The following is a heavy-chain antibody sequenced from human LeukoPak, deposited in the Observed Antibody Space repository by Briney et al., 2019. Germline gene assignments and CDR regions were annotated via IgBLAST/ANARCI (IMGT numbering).Heavy chain of an antibody. V-gene: IGHV4-59*01. D-gene: IGHD2-15*01. CDR1: GASISRYY. J-gene: IGHJ4*02. Sequence: PSETLSLTCTVSGASISRYYWSWIRQSPGKGLEWIGYIYNSETTNYNPSLKSRVTISVDTSKNQFSLKLSSVTAADTAVYYCARYCSGGSCFTQTFDYWGQGTLVTVSS. CDR2: IYNSETT. CDR3: ARYCSGGSCFTQTFDY.